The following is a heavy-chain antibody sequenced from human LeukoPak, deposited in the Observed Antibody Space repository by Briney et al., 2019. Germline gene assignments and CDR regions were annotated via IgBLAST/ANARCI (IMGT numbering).Heavy chain of an antibody. CDR2: INAYNGNT. V-gene: IGHV1-18*01. CDR1: GGTFSSYA. Sequence: ASVKVSCKASGGTFSSYAISWVRQAPGQGLEWMGWINAYNGNTNYAQKFQGRVTMTTDTSTSTAYMELRSLRFDDTAVYYCARPEDFGSGFDYWGQGTLVTVSS. J-gene: IGHJ4*02. D-gene: IGHD3-10*01. CDR3: ARPEDFGSGFDY.